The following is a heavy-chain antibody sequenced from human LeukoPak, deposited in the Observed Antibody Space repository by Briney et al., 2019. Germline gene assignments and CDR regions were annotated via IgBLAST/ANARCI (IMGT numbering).Heavy chain of an antibody. CDR1: GFTFNNAW. V-gene: IGHV3-15*01. D-gene: IGHD2-15*01. CDR3: TTAPCNTGTCNRDDAFDI. Sequence: GGCLRLSCAASGFTFNNAWMTWVRQAPGKGLEWVGRIKSKSDNGTTDYAGPVKGRFTISREDSENTLYLQMNSLKTEDTAVYYCTTAPCNTGTCNRDDAFDIWGQGTMVSVSS. J-gene: IGHJ3*02. CDR2: IKSKSDNGTT.